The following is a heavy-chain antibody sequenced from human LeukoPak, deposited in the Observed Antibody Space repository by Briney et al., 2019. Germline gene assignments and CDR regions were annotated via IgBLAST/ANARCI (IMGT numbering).Heavy chain of an antibody. D-gene: IGHD6-19*01. J-gene: IGHJ4*02. Sequence: PGGSLRLSCAASGFTFSSYSMNWVRQAPGKGLEWVSSISSSSSYIYYADSVKGRFTISRDNAKNSLYLQMNSLRAEDTAVYYCARDFSIAVAGYYFDYWGQGTLVTVSS. CDR3: ARDFSIAVAGYYFDY. CDR1: GFTFSSYS. V-gene: IGHV3-21*01. CDR2: ISSSSSYI.